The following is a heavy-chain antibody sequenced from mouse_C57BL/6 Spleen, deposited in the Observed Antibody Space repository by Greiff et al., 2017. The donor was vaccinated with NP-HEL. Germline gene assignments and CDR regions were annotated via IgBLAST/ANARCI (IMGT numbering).Heavy chain of an antibody. D-gene: IGHD1-1*01. CDR1: GYTFTSYW. V-gene: IGHV1-7*01. J-gene: IGHJ4*01. CDR3: ARSIYYYGSSSSYYAMDY. Sequence: QVQLQQSGAELAKPGASVKLSCKASGYTFTSYWMHWVKQRPGQGLEWIGYINPSSGYTKYNQKFKDKATLTADKSSSTAYMQLSSLTYEDSAVYYCARSIYYYGSSSSYYAMDYWGQGTSVTVSS. CDR2: INPSSGYT.